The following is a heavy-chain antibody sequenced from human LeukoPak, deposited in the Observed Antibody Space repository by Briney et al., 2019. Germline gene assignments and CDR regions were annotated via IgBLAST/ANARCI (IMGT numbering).Heavy chain of an antibody. CDR2: ISYDGSNK. CDR3: ARTTEDCSSTSCYQYWFAA. D-gene: IGHD2-2*01. V-gene: IGHV3-30*04. J-gene: IGHJ5*02. Sequence: GGSLRLSCAASGFTFSSYAMHWVPQAPGKGLEGVAVISYDGSNKYYTESVKGRFTISRDNSKNTLYLQMKSLRAEETAVYYCARTTEDCSSTSCYQYWFAAWGQGTLVTVSS. CDR1: GFTFSSYA.